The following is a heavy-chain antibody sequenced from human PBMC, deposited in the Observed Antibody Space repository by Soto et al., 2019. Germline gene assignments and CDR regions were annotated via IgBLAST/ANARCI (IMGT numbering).Heavy chain of an antibody. CDR1: GFPIRTFA. D-gene: IGHD2-21*01. J-gene: IGHJ4*02. CDR3: AKGGVYNDGLWLMDS. CDR2: MPGSGATI. Sequence: QPGGSLRLSCAASGFPIRTFAMTRVRQAPGQGLESVCGMPGSGATIHYADSVRGRFTISKDNSKNVLFLQMDYLRDEDTAIYYWAKGGVYNDGLWLMDSWGQGTLVTVAS. V-gene: IGHV3-23*01.